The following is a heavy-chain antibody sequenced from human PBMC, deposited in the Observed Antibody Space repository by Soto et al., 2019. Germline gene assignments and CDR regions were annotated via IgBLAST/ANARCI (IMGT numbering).Heavy chain of an antibody. CDR2: ISAYNGNT. D-gene: IGHD2-2*01. V-gene: IGHV1-18*04. Sequence: ASVKVSCKASGYTFSSYGISWVRQASVQGIKWMGWISAYNGNTNYAQKLQGRVTMTTDTSTSTAYMEMSSLRSDDTAVYYCARDLGFIVVVPAARYYYGMDVWGQGTTVTVSS. CDR1: GYTFSSYG. J-gene: IGHJ6*02. CDR3: ARDLGFIVVVPAARYYYGMDV.